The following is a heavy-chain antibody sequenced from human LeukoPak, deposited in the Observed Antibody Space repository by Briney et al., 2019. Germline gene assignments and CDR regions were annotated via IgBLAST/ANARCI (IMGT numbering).Heavy chain of an antibody. D-gene: IGHD6-19*01. CDR1: GFTFSSYG. V-gene: IGHV3-30*03. CDR2: ISYDGDNE. CDR3: ARDYSSGWVDY. J-gene: IGHJ4*02. Sequence: GRSLRLSCAASGFTFSSYGMHWVRQAPGKGVEWVAVISYDGDNEYYTDSVKGRFPISRDNSKNTLYLQMSSLRAEDTAVYYCARDYSSGWVDYWGQGTLVTVSS.